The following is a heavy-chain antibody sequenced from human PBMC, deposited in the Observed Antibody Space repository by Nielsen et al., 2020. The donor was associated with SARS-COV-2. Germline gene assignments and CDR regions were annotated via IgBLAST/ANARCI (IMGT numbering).Heavy chain of an antibody. CDR3: ARILVVPAAIQGGGAFDY. J-gene: IGHJ4*02. CDR1: GGSISSGGYY. D-gene: IGHD2-2*02. Sequence: LSLTCTVSGGSISSGGYYWSWIRQHPGKGLEWIGYIYYSGSTYYNPSLKSRVTISVDTSKNQFSLKLSSVTAADTAVYYCARILVVPAAIQGGGAFDYWGQGTLVTVSS. V-gene: IGHV4-31*03. CDR2: IYYSGST.